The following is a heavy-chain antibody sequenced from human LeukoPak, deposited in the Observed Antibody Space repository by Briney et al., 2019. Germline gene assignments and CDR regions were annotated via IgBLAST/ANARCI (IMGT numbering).Heavy chain of an antibody. Sequence: ASVKVSCKASGYTFTGYYMHWVRQAPGQGLEWMGWINPNSGGTNYAQKFQGRVTMTRDTSISTAYMELSRLRSDDTAVYYCATRSASIAAASPRFPIYYYYMDVWGKGTTVTVSS. D-gene: IGHD6-13*01. CDR2: INPNSGGT. J-gene: IGHJ6*03. CDR3: ATRSASIAAASPRFPIYYYYMDV. CDR1: GYTFTGYY. V-gene: IGHV1-2*02.